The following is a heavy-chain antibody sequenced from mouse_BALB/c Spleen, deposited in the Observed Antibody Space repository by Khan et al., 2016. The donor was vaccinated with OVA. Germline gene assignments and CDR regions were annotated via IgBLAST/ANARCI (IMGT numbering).Heavy chain of an antibody. D-gene: IGHD4-1*01. CDR3: ASGNRDVDY. CDR2: INTYIGEP. V-gene: IGHV9-3-1*01. Sequence: QIQLVQSGPELKKPGETVKISCKASGYSFTNYVMNWVKQAPGKGLKWMGWINTYIGEPTYSDDFKGRFAFSLETSASTAYLQINNLKKSDPATYFCASGNRDVDYWGQGTTLTVSS. CDR1: GYSFTNYV. J-gene: IGHJ2*01.